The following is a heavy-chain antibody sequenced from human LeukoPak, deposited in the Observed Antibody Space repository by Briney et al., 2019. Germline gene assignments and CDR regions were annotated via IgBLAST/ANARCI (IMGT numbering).Heavy chain of an antibody. V-gene: IGHV4-39*01. Sequence: SETLSLTCTVSGGSISSTSYYWRWIRQPPGKGLEWIGTIYYSGSTYYNPSLKSRVTISVDTSKNQFSLKVSSVTAADTAVYYCARSGDYYDSAGYYRLFDYWGQGSLVTVSS. D-gene: IGHD3-22*01. CDR1: GGSISSTSYY. J-gene: IGHJ4*02. CDR3: ARSGDYYDSAGYYRLFDY. CDR2: IYYSGST.